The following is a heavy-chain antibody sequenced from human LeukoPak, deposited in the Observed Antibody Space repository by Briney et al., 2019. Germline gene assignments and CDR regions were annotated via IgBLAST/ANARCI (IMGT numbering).Heavy chain of an antibody. CDR3: ARGPPDIVVVPAAKPGYYYYGMDV. D-gene: IGHD2-2*01. CDR2: ISAYNGNT. Sequence: ASVKVSCKASGYTFTSYGISWVRQAPGQGLEWMGWISAYNGNTNYAQKLRGRVTMTTDTSTSTAYMELRSLRSDDTAVYYCARGPPDIVVVPAAKPGYYYYGMDVWGQGTTVTVSS. V-gene: IGHV1-18*01. CDR1: GYTFTSYG. J-gene: IGHJ6*02.